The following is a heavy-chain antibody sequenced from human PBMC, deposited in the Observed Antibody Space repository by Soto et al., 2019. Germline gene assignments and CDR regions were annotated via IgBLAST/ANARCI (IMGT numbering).Heavy chain of an antibody. J-gene: IGHJ4*02. CDR1: GYTFTNYG. Sequence: GASVKVSCKASGYTFTNYGISWVRQAPGEGLEWVGWINTSNDNKLYAQTLQGRLTLTTDTSTSTAYMDLTTLRSDDTAVYSCARDPGAASFDFWAQGTLVTVSS. V-gene: IGHV1-18*01. D-gene: IGHD2-15*01. CDR3: ARDPGAASFDF. CDR2: INTSNDNK.